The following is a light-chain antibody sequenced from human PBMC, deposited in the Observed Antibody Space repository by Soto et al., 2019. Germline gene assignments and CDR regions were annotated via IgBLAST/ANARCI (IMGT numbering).Light chain of an antibody. V-gene: IGLV2-14*01. CDR1: SSDVGGYNY. Sequence: QSGLTQPASVSGSPGQSITISCTGTSSDVGGYNYVSWYQQHPGKAPKLMIYDVNNRPSGVSNRFSGSKSGNTASLTISGLQAEDEADYYCSSYTGSSTYVVFGGGTKVTVL. CDR2: DVN. CDR3: SSYTGSSTYVV. J-gene: IGLJ2*01.